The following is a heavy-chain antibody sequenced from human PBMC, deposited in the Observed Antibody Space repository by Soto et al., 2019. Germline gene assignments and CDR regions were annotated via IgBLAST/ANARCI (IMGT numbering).Heavy chain of an antibody. CDR1: GFTVSSNY. D-gene: IGHD3-10*01. Sequence: GGSLRLSCAASGFTVSSNYMSWVRQAPGKGLEWVSVIYSGGSTYYADSVKGRFTISRDNSKNTLYLQMNSLRAEDTAVYYCATQYYYGSGSHYYYYYMDVWGKGTTVTVSS. CDR3: ATQYYYGSGSHYYYYYMDV. CDR2: IYSGGST. J-gene: IGHJ6*03. V-gene: IGHV3-53*01.